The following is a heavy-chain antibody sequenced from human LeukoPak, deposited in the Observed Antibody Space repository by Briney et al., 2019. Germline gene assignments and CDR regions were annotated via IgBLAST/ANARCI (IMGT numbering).Heavy chain of an antibody. J-gene: IGHJ4*02. Sequence: SETLSLTCTVSGGSISSYYWSWIRQPPGKGLEWIGYIYYSGSTNYNPSPKSRVTISVDTSKNQFSLKLSSVTAADTAVYYCARGGYGEVLDYWGQGTLVTVSS. V-gene: IGHV4-59*01. CDR2: IYYSGST. CDR3: ARGGYGEVLDY. D-gene: IGHD4-17*01. CDR1: GGSISSYY.